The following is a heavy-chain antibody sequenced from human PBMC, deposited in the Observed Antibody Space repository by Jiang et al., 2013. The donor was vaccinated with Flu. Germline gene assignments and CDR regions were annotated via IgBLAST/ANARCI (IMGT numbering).Heavy chain of an antibody. CDR3: ARALTLITVIRGSADYYGMDV. J-gene: IGHJ6*02. CDR1: GGSINNYY. D-gene: IGHD3-10*01. CDR2: IYYSGNT. V-gene: IGHV4-59*01. Sequence: LLKPSETLSLTCTVSGGSINNYYWSWIRQPPGKGLEWVGYIYYSGNTSYNPSLKSRVTISVDTSKNQFSLRLTSVTAADTAVYYCARALTLITVIRGSADYYGMDVWGQGTTVTVS.